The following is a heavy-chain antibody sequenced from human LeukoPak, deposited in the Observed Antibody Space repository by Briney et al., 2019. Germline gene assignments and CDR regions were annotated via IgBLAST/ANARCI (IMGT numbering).Heavy chain of an antibody. CDR3: ARELIPTIFGVVTPDAFDI. CDR2: INPSGGST. J-gene: IGHJ3*02. CDR1: GYTFTSYY. D-gene: IGHD3-3*01. Sequence: ASVKVSCKASGYTFTSYYMHWVRQAPGQGLEWMGIINPSGGSTSYAQKFQGRVTMTRDTSTSTVYMELSSLRSEDTAVYYCARELIPTIFGVVTPDAFDIWGQGTMVTVSS. V-gene: IGHV1-46*01.